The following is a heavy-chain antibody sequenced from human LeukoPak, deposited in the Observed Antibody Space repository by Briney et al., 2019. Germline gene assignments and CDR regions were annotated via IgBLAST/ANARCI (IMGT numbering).Heavy chain of an antibody. D-gene: IGHD3-10*01. J-gene: IGHJ4*02. CDR2: IYYSGST. Sequence: SETLSLTCTVSGGSISSYYWSWIRQPPGKGLEWIGYIYYSGSTNYNPSLKSRVTISVDTSKNQFSLKLTSVTAADTAIYYCATLAYDNSGSYYFDSWGQGTQVTVSS. CDR1: GGSISSYY. CDR3: ATLAYDNSGSYYFDS. V-gene: IGHV4-59*08.